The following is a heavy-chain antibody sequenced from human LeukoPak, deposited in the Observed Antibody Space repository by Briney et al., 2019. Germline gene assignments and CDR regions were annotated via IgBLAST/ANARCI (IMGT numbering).Heavy chain of an antibody. Sequence: GASVKVSCKASGGTFSSYAISWVRQAPGQGLEWMGWMNPNSGNTGYAQKLQGRVTMTTDTSTSTAYMELRSLRSDDTAVYYCARATITMVRGVIRAQLFDYWGQGTLVTVSS. CDR3: ARATITMVRGVIRAQLFDY. J-gene: IGHJ4*02. D-gene: IGHD3-10*01. V-gene: IGHV1-18*01. CDR2: MNPNSGNT. CDR1: GGTFSSYA.